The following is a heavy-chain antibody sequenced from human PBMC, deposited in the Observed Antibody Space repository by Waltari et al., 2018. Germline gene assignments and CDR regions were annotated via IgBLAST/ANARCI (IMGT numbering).Heavy chain of an antibody. CDR3: AREGYYDFWSGYFGVTAFFDY. D-gene: IGHD3-3*01. CDR1: GGSISSYY. V-gene: IGHV4-4*07. Sequence: QVQLQESGPGLVKPSETLSLPCTVSGGSISSYYWSWIRQPAGKGLEWIGRIYTSGSTNYNPSLKSRVTMSVDTSKNQFSLKLSSVTAADTAVYYCAREGYYDFWSGYFGVTAFFDYWGQGTLVTVSS. J-gene: IGHJ4*02. CDR2: IYTSGST.